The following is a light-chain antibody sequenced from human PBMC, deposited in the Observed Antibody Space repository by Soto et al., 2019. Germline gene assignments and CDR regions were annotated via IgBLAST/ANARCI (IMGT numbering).Light chain of an antibody. V-gene: IGKV3D-7*01. Sequence: EIVMTQSPATLSLSPGERATLSCRASQSVSSSYLSWYQHKPGQAPRLLNYGGASRAPGIPARFSGSGSGTDFTLTISSLEPEDFAVYYCQQRSNWLWTFGQGTKVDIK. CDR1: QSVSSSY. J-gene: IGKJ1*01. CDR3: QQRSNWLWT. CDR2: GGA.